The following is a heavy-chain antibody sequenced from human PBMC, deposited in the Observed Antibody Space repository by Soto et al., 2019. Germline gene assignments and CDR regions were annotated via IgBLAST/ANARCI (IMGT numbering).Heavy chain of an antibody. CDR3: ARRGILTGYYLFDY. D-gene: IGHD3-9*01. CDR2: IYPSDSDT. J-gene: IGHJ4*02. Sequence: PGESLKISCKVSGYSFTKYWIGWVRQMPGKGLEWMGIIYPSDSDTRYSPSFQGQVTISADKSISTAYLQWSSLKASDTAMYYCARRGILTGYYLFDYWGQGTLLTVSS. V-gene: IGHV5-51*01. CDR1: GYSFTKYW.